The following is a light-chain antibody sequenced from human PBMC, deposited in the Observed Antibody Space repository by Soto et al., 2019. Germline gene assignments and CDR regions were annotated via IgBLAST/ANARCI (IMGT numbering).Light chain of an antibody. CDR1: SSNVGSYDL. J-gene: IGLJ2*01. V-gene: IGLV2-23*01. CDR2: EGT. CDR3: CSYAGSDTMI. Sequence: QSAPTQPASVSGSPGQSITISCTGTSSNVGSYDLVSWYQQHPGEAPKLMIYEGTKRPSGVSNRFSGSKSANTASLTISGLQPEDAADYYCCSYAGSDTMIFGGGTKLTVL.